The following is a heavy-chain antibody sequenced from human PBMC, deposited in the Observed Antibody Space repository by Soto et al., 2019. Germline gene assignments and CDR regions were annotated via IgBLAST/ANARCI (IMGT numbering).Heavy chain of an antibody. CDR1: GYTFTSSC. CDR3: ARGCRGGSCYHAPSSYYYFCMYV. Sequence: ASVKVSCKAAGYTFTSSCISWVRQAPGQGLERMGWIRAYMGNTNYAQKLQGRVTMTTDTSTSTAYMELRSLRCDDTAVYYCARGCRGGSCYHAPSSYYYFCMYVWGQGTTVTVSS. D-gene: IGHD2-15*01. CDR2: IRAYMGNT. V-gene: IGHV1-18*01. J-gene: IGHJ6*02.